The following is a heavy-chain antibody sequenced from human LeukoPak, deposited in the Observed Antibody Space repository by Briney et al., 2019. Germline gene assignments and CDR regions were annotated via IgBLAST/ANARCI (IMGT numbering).Heavy chain of an antibody. Sequence: GASVKVSCKASGYTFTSYGISWVRQAPGQGLEWMGWISAYNGNTNYAQKLQGRVTMTTDTSTSTAYMELRSLRSDDTAVYYCARTLVWGQAPYYYYYMDVWGKGTTVTISS. CDR3: ARTLVWGQAPYYYYYMDV. CDR2: ISAYNGNT. CDR1: GYTFTSYG. V-gene: IGHV1-18*01. D-gene: IGHD7-27*01. J-gene: IGHJ6*03.